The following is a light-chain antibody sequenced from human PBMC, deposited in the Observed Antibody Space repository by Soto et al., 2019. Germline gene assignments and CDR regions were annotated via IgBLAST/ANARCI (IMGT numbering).Light chain of an antibody. J-gene: IGKJ5*01. CDR2: DAS. V-gene: IGKV1-5*01. Sequence: DIQVTQSPSTLSRSVGDRVTITCRASQSIDNKLAWYQRKPGKAPKLLIYDASTLESGVPSTFDGSGFGTEFTLTISSLQPEDFATYYCQQSYSTPSITFGQGTRLEIK. CDR3: QQSYSTPSIT. CDR1: QSIDNK.